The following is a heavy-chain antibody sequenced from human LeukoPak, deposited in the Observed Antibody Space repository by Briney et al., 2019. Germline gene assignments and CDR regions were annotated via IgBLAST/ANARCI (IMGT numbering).Heavy chain of an antibody. V-gene: IGHV5-51*01. CDR1: GYSFTSYW. D-gene: IGHD3-22*01. CDR2: IYPGDSDT. CDR3: ARGSRLIYNWFDP. Sequence: GESLKISCKGSGYSFTSYWIGWVRQMPGKGLEWMGIIYPGDSDTRYSPSFQGQVTISADKSISTAYLQWSSLKASDTTMYYCARGSRLIYNWFDPWGQGTLVTVSS. J-gene: IGHJ5*02.